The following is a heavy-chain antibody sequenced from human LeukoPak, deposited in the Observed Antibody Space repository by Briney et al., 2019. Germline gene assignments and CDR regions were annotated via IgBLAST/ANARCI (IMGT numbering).Heavy chain of an antibody. CDR3: ARSLVVGATYPYH. CDR2: ISSSSSTI. D-gene: IGHD1-26*01. Sequence: GGSLRLSCAASGFTFSSYGMTWVRQAPGKGLEWVSYISSSSSTIYYADSVEGRFTISRDNAKNSLYLQLNSLRAEDTAVYYCARSLVVGATYPYHWGQGTLVTVSS. V-gene: IGHV3-48*01. CDR1: GFTFSSYG. J-gene: IGHJ5*02.